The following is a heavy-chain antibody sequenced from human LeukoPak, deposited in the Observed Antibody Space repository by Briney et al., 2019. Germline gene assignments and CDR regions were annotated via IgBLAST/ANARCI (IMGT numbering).Heavy chain of an antibody. CDR1: GFTFSDYY. J-gene: IGHJ4*02. D-gene: IGHD3-22*01. Sequence: GGSLRLSCAASGFTFSDYYMSWIRQAPGKGLEWVANMRQDGGEIYYVDSVKGRFTISRDNAKNTLYLQMNSLRVEDTAVYYCVRTHSSGYYYFDSWGQGTLVTVSS. CDR3: VRTHSSGYYYFDS. V-gene: IGHV3-7*01. CDR2: MRQDGGEI.